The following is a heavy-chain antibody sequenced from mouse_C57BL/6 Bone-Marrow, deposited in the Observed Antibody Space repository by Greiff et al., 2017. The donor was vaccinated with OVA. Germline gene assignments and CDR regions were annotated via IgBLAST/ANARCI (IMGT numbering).Heavy chain of an antibody. J-gene: IGHJ4*01. CDR3: ARGRVGAMDY. D-gene: IGHD1-1*01. CDR2: IYPGDGDT. Sequence: QVQLQHSGPELVKPGASVKISCKASGYAFSSSWMNWVKQRPGKGLEWIGRIYPGDGDTNYNGKFKGKATLTADKSSSTAYMQLSSLTSEDSAVYFCARGRVGAMDYWGQGTSVTVSS. CDR1: GYAFSSSW. V-gene: IGHV1-82*01.